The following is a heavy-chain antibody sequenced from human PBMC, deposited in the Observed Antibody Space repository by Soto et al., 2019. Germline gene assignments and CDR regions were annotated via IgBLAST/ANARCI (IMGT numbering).Heavy chain of an antibody. Sequence: GASVKVSCKASGGTFSSYAISWVRQAPGQGLEWMGGIIPIFGTANYAQKFQGRVTITADESTSTAYMELSSLRSEDTAVYYCAIEHATVVTNFDYWGEGTLVTVSS. V-gene: IGHV1-69*13. D-gene: IGHD4-17*01. CDR1: GGTFSSYA. CDR3: AIEHATVVTNFDY. J-gene: IGHJ4*02. CDR2: IIPIFGTA.